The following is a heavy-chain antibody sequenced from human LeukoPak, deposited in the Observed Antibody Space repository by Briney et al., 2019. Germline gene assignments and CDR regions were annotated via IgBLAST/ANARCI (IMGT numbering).Heavy chain of an antibody. J-gene: IGHJ4*02. CDR2: IYYSGST. V-gene: IGHV4-59*01. D-gene: IGHD6-13*01. Sequence: PGGSLRLSCAASGFTFSDYYMSWIRQPPGKGLEWIGYIYYSGSTNYNPSLKSRVTISVDTSKNQFSLKLSSVTAADTAVYYCAREVAAAFLDYWGQGTLVTVSS. CDR1: GFTFSDYY. CDR3: AREVAAAFLDY.